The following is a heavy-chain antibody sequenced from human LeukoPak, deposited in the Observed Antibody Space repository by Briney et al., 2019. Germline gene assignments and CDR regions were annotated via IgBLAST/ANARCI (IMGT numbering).Heavy chain of an antibody. Sequence: PSQTLSLTCTVSGGSISSGGYYWSWIRQHPGKGLEWIGYIYYSGSTYYNPSLKSRVTISVDTSKNQFSLKLSSVTAADTAVYYCARAPLELLSEGWFDPWGQGTLVTVSS. CDR1: GGSISSGGYY. V-gene: IGHV4-31*03. D-gene: IGHD1-26*01. CDR2: IYYSGST. J-gene: IGHJ5*02. CDR3: ARAPLELLSEGWFDP.